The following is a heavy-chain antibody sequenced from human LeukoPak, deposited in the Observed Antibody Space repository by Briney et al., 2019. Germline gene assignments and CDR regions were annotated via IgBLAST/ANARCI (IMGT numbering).Heavy chain of an antibody. CDR3: ARGRGYSGYDPLTFDY. CDR1: GFTFSSYD. D-gene: IGHD5-12*01. V-gene: IGHV3-13*01. CDR2: IGTAGDT. J-gene: IGHJ4*02. Sequence: GGSLRLSCAASGFTFSSYDTHWVRQATGKGLEWVSAIGTAGDTYYPGSVKGRFTISRENAKNSLYLQMNSLRAGDTAVYYCARGRGYSGYDPLTFDYWGQGTLVTVSS.